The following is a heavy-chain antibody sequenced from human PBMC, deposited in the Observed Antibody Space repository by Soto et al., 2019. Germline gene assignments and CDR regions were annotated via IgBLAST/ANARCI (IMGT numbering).Heavy chain of an antibody. D-gene: IGHD3-3*01. J-gene: IGHJ4*02. CDR3: AKMSDFWSGSPTYHFDY. CDR1: GFTFSSYA. CDR2: ISGSGSST. V-gene: IGHV3-23*01. Sequence: GGSLRLSCAASGFTFSSYAMSCVRQAPGKGLEWVSVISGSGSSTYYADSVKGRFTISRDNSKKTLYVQMKSLRAEDTAVYYCAKMSDFWSGSPTYHFDYWGQGT.